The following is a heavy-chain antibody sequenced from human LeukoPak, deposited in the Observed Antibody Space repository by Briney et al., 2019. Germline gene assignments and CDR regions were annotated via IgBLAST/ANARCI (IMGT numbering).Heavy chain of an antibody. Sequence: LSLTCTVSGGSISSSSYYWGWIRQPPGKGLEWISYITNGSDIRHYAGSVEGRFTVSRDNAKNSLYLQMNSLRAEDTAIYYCARGTLFWGQGTLVTVSS. CDR2: ITNGSDIR. D-gene: IGHD1-14*01. CDR3: ARGTLF. J-gene: IGHJ4*02. V-gene: IGHV3-11*06. CDR1: GGSISSSS.